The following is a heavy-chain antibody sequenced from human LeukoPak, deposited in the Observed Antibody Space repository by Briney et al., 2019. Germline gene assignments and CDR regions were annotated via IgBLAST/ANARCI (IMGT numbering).Heavy chain of an antibody. J-gene: IGHJ4*02. D-gene: IGHD6-19*01. V-gene: IGHV3-23*01. CDR1: GFTFSSYA. Sequence: GGSLRLSCAASGFTFSSYAMYWVRQAPGKGLEWVSGIFGSGGSTHYADSGTGRFTISRDNSKNTVYLQMNSLRAEDTAVYYCAKTTTGYSSGRFPGWPVDYWGQGTLVTVSS. CDR2: IFGSGGST. CDR3: AKTTTGYSSGRFPGWPVDY.